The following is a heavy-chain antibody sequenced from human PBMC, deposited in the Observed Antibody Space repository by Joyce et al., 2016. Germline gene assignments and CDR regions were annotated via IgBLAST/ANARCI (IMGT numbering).Heavy chain of an antibody. D-gene: IGHD3-16*01. CDR2: INREDSDA. V-gene: IGHV5-51*01. CDR1: GYSFTSYW. CDR3: ARSAVRGTLSPFFDY. J-gene: IGHJ4*02. Sequence: EVQLVQSGGEVKKPGESLKISCKGVGYSFTSYWLGWVRQMPGKGLELMGIINREDSDARYSPSFQGQVTISVDRSIKTAHLRWGSLRASDTAIYYCARSAVRGTLSPFFDYWGQGSLVTVSS.